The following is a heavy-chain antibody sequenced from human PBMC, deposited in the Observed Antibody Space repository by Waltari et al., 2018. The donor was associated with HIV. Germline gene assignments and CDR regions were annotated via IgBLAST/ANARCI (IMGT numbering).Heavy chain of an antibody. J-gene: IGHJ6*02. CDR2: IYSGGST. CDR3: ARGVARSEEYYGMDV. Sequence: EVQLVESGGGLVQPGGSLRLSCAASGFTVSSNYMSWVRQAPGKGLEWVSVIYSGGSTYYADSVKGRFTISRHNSKNTLYLQMNSLRAEDTAVYYCARGVARSEEYYGMDVWGQGTTVTVSS. V-gene: IGHV3-53*04. CDR1: GFTVSSNY.